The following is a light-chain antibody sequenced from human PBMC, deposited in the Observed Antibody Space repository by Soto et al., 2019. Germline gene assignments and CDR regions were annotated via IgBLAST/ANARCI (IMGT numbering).Light chain of an antibody. V-gene: IGKV3-20*01. J-gene: IGKJ1*01. CDR3: QQYGSSPPKT. CDR1: QSVSSNY. Sequence: IVLTQSPGTLSLSPGERATLSCRASQSVSSNYLAWYQQKPAQAPRLLIYGATSRATGIPDRFSGSGSGTDLTLTISRLEPEDFAVYYCQQYGSSPPKTFGQGTKVEIK. CDR2: GAT.